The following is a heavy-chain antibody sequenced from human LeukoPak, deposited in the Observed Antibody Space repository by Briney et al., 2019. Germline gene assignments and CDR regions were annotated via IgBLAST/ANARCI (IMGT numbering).Heavy chain of an antibody. D-gene: IGHD2-15*01. J-gene: IGHJ4*02. CDR3: AREGYCSGGSCYDY. CDR1: GGSFSGYY. CDR2: INHSGRT. Sequence: SETLSLTCAVSGGSFSGYYWSWIRQPPGKGLEWIGEINHSGRTNYNPSLKSRLTISVDTSKNQFSLKLSSVTAADTAVYYCAREGYCSGGSCYDYWGQGTLVTVSS. V-gene: IGHV4-34*01.